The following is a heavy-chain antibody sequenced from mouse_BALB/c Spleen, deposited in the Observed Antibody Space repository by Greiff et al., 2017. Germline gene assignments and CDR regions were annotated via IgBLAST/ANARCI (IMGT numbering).Heavy chain of an antibody. V-gene: IGHV3-2*02. CDR1: GYSITSDYA. D-gene: IGHD2-3*01. CDR2: ISYSGST. J-gene: IGHJ4*01. Sequence: EVKLMESGPGLVKPSQSLSLTCTVTGYSITSDYAWNWIRQFPGNKLEWMGYISYSGSTSYNPSLKSRISITRDTSKNQFFLQLNSVTTEDTATYYCARTLIYDGYSYYAMDYWGQGTSVTVSS. CDR3: ARTLIYDGYSYYAMDY.